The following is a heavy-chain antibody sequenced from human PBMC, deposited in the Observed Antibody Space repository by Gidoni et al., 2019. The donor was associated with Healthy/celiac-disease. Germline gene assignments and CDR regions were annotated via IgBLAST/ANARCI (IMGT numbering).Heavy chain of an antibody. Sequence: QVQLVASGGGVVLPGRSLRLSCASSGFIFSSYGMHWVRQAPGKRLEWVAVIWYDGSNKYYADSVKGRFTISRDNSKNTLYLQMNSLRAEDTAVYYCARDKADFGHLAFDIWGQGTMVTVSS. V-gene: IGHV3-33*01. CDR2: IWYDGSNK. CDR1: GFIFSSYG. CDR3: ARDKADFGHLAFDI. D-gene: IGHD3-10*01. J-gene: IGHJ3*02.